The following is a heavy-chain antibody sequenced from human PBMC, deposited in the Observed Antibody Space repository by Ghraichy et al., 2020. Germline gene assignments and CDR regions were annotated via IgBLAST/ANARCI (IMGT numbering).Heavy chain of an antibody. J-gene: IGHJ1*01. CDR2: INTYGSTA. D-gene: IGHD5-12*01. V-gene: IGHV3-74*01. CDR3: ARGYSGYDN. CDR1: EFPLSTYW. Sequence: GGSLRLSCVASEFPLSTYWMHWVRQAPGKGLVWVSRINTYGSTASYADSVKGRFTISRDNAKNTLYLQMNSLRAEDTAVYYCARGYSGYDNWGQGTLVTDSS.